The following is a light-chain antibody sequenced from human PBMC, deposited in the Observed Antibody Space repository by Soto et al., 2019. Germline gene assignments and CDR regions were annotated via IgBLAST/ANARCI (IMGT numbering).Light chain of an antibody. CDR3: SSYTRSSTHVV. V-gene: IGLV2-14*01. CDR1: SSDVGGYNY. J-gene: IGLJ2*01. CDR2: DVS. Sequence: QSALTQPASVSGSPGQSMTISCAGTSSDVGGYNYVSWYQQHPGKAPKLMIYDVSNRPSGVSNRFSGSKSGNTASLTISGLQPEDEADYYYSSYTRSSTHVVFGGGTKLTVL.